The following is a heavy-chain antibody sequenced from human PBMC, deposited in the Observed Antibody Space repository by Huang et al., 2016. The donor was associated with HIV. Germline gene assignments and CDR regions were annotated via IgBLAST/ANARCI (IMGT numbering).Heavy chain of an antibody. J-gene: IGHJ4*02. D-gene: IGHD2-15*01. CDR2: IKNRLDGWNT. CDR1: GFRFSTVW. Sequence: EVQLIESGGGLVKPGSSLRLSCEGSGFRFSTVWVSWVRQYPGKGRDGVDVIKNRLDGWNTDSAAPVRGRFIIARDDSKNRMDLQMHDLKAADTAVYYCTTWISTAAGGNWGQGTLVTVSS. V-gene: IGHV3-15*01. CDR3: TTWISTAAGGN.